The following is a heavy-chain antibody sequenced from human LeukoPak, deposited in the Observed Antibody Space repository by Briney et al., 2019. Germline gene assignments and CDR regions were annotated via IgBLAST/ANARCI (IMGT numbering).Heavy chain of an antibody. CDR2: INHSGST. CDR3: ARGSRLVRGVNNWFDP. Sequence: PSETLSLTCAVYGGSFSGYYWSWMRQPPGKGLEWIGEINHSGSTNYNPSLKSRVTISVDTSKNQFSLKLSSVTAADTAVYYCARGSRLVRGVNNWFDPWGQGTLVTVSS. D-gene: IGHD3-10*01. J-gene: IGHJ5*02. CDR1: GGSFSGYY. V-gene: IGHV4-34*01.